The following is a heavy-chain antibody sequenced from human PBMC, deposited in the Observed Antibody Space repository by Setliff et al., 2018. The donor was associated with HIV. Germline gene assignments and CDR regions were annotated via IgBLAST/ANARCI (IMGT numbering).Heavy chain of an antibody. CDR2: INPTGGST. CDR3: ASAGAWQRNALDI. J-gene: IGHJ3*02. CDR1: RSTFNSHT. Sequence: ASVKVSCKASRSTFNSHTINWVRQAPGQGLEWMGVINPTGGSTRNTQKFQGRVAMTRDTSTSTVYMELSSLRSEDTAVYYCASAGAWQRNALDIWGQGTMVTVS. V-gene: IGHV1-46*02. D-gene: IGHD5-12*01.